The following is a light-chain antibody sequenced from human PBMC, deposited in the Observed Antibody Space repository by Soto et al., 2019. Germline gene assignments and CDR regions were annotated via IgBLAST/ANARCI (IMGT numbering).Light chain of an antibody. CDR2: GNS. CDR3: QSYDCSLSGVV. Sequence: QSVLTQPPSVSGAPGQRVTISCTGSSSNIGAGYDVHWYQQLPGTAPKLLIYGNSNRPSGVPDRFSGSKSGTSASLAITGLQAVDEADYYCQSYDCSLSGVVFGGGTKLTVL. CDR1: SSNIGAGYD. J-gene: IGLJ2*01. V-gene: IGLV1-40*01.